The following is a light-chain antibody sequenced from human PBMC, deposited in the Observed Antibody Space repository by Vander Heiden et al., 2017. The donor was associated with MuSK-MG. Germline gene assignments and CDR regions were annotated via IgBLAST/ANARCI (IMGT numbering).Light chain of an antibody. CDR2: LGS. V-gene: IGKV2-28*01. CDR1: QSLLHSNGYNY. CDR3: RQALQTPRT. J-gene: IGKJ3*01. Sequence: DIVMTQSPLSLPVTPGEPASISCRSSQSLLHSNGYNYLDWYLQKPGQSPQLLIYLGSNRASGVPDRFSGSGSGTDFTLKISRVEAEDVGVYYCRQALQTPRTFGPRTKVDIK.